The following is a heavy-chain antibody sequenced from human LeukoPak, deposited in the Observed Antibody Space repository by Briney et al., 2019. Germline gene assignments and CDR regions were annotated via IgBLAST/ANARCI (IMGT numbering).Heavy chain of an antibody. Sequence: TSETLCLTCTVSGGTVSSGSYFWSWIRQPPGKGLEWIGFINSIGSTDYNPSLKSRVTISEDTSKNQFSLNVASVTAADTAVYYCARCSGRGGPGAPWGQGTLVTVSS. J-gene: IGHJ5*02. V-gene: IGHV4-61*01. CDR2: INSIGST. D-gene: IGHD1-26*01. CDR1: GGTVSSGSYF. CDR3: ARCSGRGGPGAP.